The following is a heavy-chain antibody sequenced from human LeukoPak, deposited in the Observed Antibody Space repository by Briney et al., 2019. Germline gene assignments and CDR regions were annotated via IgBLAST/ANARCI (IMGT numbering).Heavy chain of an antibody. J-gene: IGHJ6*02. CDR3: AREEHYDFWSGYYYYYGMDV. Sequence: PGGSLRLSCAASGFTFSSYWISWVRQAPGKGLEWVANIKQDGSEKYYVDSVKGRFTISRDNAKNSLYLQMNSLRAEDRAVYYCAREEHYDFWSGYYYYYGMDVWGQGTTVTVSS. CDR2: IKQDGSEK. CDR1: GFTFSSYW. D-gene: IGHD3-3*01. V-gene: IGHV3-7*01.